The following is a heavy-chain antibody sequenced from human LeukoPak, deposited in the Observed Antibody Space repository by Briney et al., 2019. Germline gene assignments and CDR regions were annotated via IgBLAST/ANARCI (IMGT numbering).Heavy chain of an antibody. CDR1: GYGFSTYW. CDR3: ARQWLFDY. D-gene: IGHD6-19*01. Sequence: GESLQISCKASGYGFSTYWIAWVRQMPGKGLEWIGIINPVDSDTRYSPSFQGQVTISADKSISTAYLQWSSLKASDTAIYYCARQWLFDYWGQGTLVTVSS. V-gene: IGHV5-51*01. CDR2: INPVDSDT. J-gene: IGHJ4*02.